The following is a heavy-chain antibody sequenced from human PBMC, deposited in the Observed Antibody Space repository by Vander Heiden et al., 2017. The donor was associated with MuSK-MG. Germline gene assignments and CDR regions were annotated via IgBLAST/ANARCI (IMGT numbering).Heavy chain of an antibody. V-gene: IGHV3-74*01. Sequence: EVQLEESGGGLVQPGGSLRLSCAASGFASSSYWMHWVRQAPGKGLVWVSRINSDGSTTSYADSVKGRFTISRDNAKNTLYLQMNSLRDEDTAVYYCASGGTYYNWFDPWGQGTLVTVSS. CDR1: GFASSSYW. CDR3: ASGGTYYNWFDP. D-gene: IGHD3-10*01. CDR2: INSDGSTT. J-gene: IGHJ5*02.